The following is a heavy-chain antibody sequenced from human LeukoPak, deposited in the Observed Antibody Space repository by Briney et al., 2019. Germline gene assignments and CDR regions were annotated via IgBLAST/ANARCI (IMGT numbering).Heavy chain of an antibody. D-gene: IGHD3-10*01. Sequence: LSETLSLTCAVYGGSFSGYYWSWIRQPPGKGLEWIGEINHSGSTNYNPSLKSRVTISVDTSKNQFSLKLSSVTAADTAVYYCARRAGYYGSGRYLPNAGGFDPWGQGTLVTVSS. CDR3: ARRAGYYGSGRYLPNAGGFDP. V-gene: IGHV4-34*01. J-gene: IGHJ5*02. CDR2: INHSGST. CDR1: GGSFSGYY.